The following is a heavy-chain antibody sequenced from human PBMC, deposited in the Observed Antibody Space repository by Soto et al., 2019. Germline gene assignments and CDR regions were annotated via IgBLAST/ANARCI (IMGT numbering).Heavy chain of an antibody. CDR2: INHRGST. CDR3: ARGFRQLWSTYYYRMDV. J-gene: IGHJ6*02. V-gene: IGHV4-34*01. Sequence: QVQLQQWGAGLLKPSETLSLTCAVYGGSFSGYYWSWIRQPPGKGLEWMGEINHRGSTNYNPSLKSRVTISVDTSKNQFSLKLSSVTAADTAVYYCARGFRQLWSTYYYRMDVWGQGTTVTVSS. D-gene: IGHD5-18*01. CDR1: GGSFSGYY.